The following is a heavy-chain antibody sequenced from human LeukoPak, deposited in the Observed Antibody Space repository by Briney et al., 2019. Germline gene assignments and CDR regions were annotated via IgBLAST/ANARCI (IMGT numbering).Heavy chain of an antibody. J-gene: IGHJ4*02. V-gene: IGHV3-48*03. CDR2: ISSSGSTI. D-gene: IGHD6-25*01. CDR3: PRDGDLTPAVPFDY. CDR1: GFIFSTYE. Sequence: GGSLRLSCAASGFIFSTYEMNWVRQAPGKGLEWVSYISSSGSTIYYADSVKGRFTISRDNAKNSLYLQMNSLRAEDTAIYYCPRDGDLTPAVPFDYWGQGTLVTVSS.